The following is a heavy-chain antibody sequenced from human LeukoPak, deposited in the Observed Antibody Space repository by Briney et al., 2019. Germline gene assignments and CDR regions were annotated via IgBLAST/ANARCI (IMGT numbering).Heavy chain of an antibody. J-gene: IGHJ6*02. D-gene: IGHD3-16*01. CDR1: GLTFSSYS. CDR3: ARLRNYGYYYDGMDV. V-gene: IGHV3-48*04. Sequence: GGSLRLSCAASGLTFSSYSMNWVRQAPGKGLEWVSYIVSSSTTMYYADSVKGRFTISRDNAKNSLYLQMNSLRAEDTAVYYCARLRNYGYYYDGMDVWGQGTTVTVSS. CDR2: IVSSSTTM.